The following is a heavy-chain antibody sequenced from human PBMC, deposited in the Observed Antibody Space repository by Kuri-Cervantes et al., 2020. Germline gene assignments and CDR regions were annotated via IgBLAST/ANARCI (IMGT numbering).Heavy chain of an antibody. V-gene: IGHV3-43D*04. CDR1: GFTFDDYA. J-gene: IGHJ4*02. CDR3: ARDRQMIY. D-gene: IGHD3-16*01. CDR2: ISWDGGST. Sequence: GESLKISCAASGFTFDDYAMHWVRQAPGKGLEWVSLISWDGGSTYYADSVKGRFTISRDDAENSLYLQMNSLRAEDTAVYYCARDRQMIYWGQGTLVTVSS.